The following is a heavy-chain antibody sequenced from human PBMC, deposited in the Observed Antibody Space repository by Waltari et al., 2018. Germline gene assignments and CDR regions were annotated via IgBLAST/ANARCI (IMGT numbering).Heavy chain of an antibody. CDR3: AIKARDLIAVGGVDP. CDR2: RWYDGSNK. D-gene: IGHD6-19*01. V-gene: IGHV3-33*01. J-gene: IGHJ5*02. Sequence: QVQLVESGGGVVQPGRSLRLSCAASGLTFSSYGMHWVRQAPGKGVGWVAVRWYDGSNKYYADSVNGRFTISRDNSKNTLYLQMNSLRAEDTAVYYCAIKARDLIAVGGVDPWGQGTLVTVSS. CDR1: GLTFSSYG.